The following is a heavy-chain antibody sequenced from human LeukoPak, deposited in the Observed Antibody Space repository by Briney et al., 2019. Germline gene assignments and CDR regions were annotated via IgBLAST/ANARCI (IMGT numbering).Heavy chain of an antibody. CDR3: ARHSPPGPYDSSGYYAFDI. CDR2: IYYSGST. J-gene: IGHJ3*02. V-gene: IGHV4-59*08. Sequence: SETLSLTCTVSGGSISIYYWSWIRQPPGKGLEWIGYIYYSGSTNYNPSLKSRVTISVDTSKNQFSLKLSSVTAADTAVYYCARHSPPGPYDSSGYYAFDIWGQGTMVTVSS. CDR1: GGSISIYY. D-gene: IGHD3-22*01.